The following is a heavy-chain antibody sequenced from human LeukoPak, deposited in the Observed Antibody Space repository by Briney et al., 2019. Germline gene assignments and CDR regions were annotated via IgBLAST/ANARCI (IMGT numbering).Heavy chain of an antibody. J-gene: IGHJ4*02. CDR1: GFTFSDYY. V-gene: IGHV3-11*04. D-gene: IGHD2-2*02. CDR3: ARGRGYCSGTSCYIDY. Sequence: SGGSLRLSCAAPGFTFSDYYMSWIRQAPGKGLEWVSYIISSGSTIYYADSVKGRFTISRDNAQNSLYLQMNSLRAEDTAVYYCARGRGYCSGTSCYIDYWGQGTLVTVSS. CDR2: IISSGSTI.